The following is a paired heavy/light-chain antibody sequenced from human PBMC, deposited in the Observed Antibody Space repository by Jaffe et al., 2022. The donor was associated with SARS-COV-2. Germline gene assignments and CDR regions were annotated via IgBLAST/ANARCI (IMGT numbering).Light chain of an antibody. CDR2: KAS. J-gene: IGKJ5*01. CDR3: QQYNSYSIT. CDR1: QSISSW. V-gene: IGKV1-5*03. Sequence: DIQMTQSPSTLSASVGDRVTITCRASQSISSWLAWYQQKPGKAPKLLIYKASSLESGVPSRFSGSGSGTEFTLTISSLQPDDFATYYCQQYNSYSITFGQGTRLEIK.
Heavy chain of an antibody. D-gene: IGHD2-15*01. V-gene: IGHV1-3*01. CDR3: ATSHLRYCSGGSCSQYFQH. J-gene: IGHJ1*01. Sequence: QVQLVQSGAEVKKPGASVKVSCKASGYTFTSYAMHWVRQAPGQRLEWMGWINAGNGNTKYSQKFQGRVTITRDTSASTAYMELSSLRSEDTAVYYCATSHLRYCSGGSCSQYFQHWGQGTLVTVSS. CDR1: GYTFTSYA. CDR2: INAGNGNT.